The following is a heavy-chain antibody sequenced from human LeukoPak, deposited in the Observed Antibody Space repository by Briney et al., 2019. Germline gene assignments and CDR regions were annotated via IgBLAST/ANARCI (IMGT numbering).Heavy chain of an antibody. V-gene: IGHV1-46*01. CDR3: ARDAVEMDGNYYGMDV. Sequence: ASVKVSCKASGYTFTSYYMHWVRQAPGQGLEWMGIINPSGGSTSYAQKFQGRVTITADESTSTAYMELSSLRSEDTAVYYCARDAVEMDGNYYGMDVWGQGTTVTVSS. J-gene: IGHJ6*02. CDR2: INPSGGST. D-gene: IGHD5-24*01. CDR1: GYTFTSYY.